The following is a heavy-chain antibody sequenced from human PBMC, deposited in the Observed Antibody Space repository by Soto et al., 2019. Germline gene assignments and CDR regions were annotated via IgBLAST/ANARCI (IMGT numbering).Heavy chain of an antibody. CDR2: ISGSGGST. CDR1: GFTFSSYA. CDR3: CKSLLWFGELSVKTYYYYYMDV. Sequence: GGSLRLSCAASGFTFSSYAMSWVRQAPGKGLEWVSAISGSGGSTYYADSVKGRFTISRDNSKNTLYLQMNSLRAGDKAVYYCCKSLLWFGELSVKTYYYYYMDVWGKGTTVTVSS. D-gene: IGHD3-10*01. V-gene: IGHV3-23*01. J-gene: IGHJ6*03.